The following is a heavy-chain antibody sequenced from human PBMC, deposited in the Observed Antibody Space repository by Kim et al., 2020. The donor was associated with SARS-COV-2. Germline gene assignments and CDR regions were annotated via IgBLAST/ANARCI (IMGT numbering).Heavy chain of an antibody. CDR3: ARDHHYYDSSGTFDY. J-gene: IGHJ4*02. CDR1: GYTFTSYG. V-gene: IGHV1-18*01. Sequence: ASVKVSCKASGYTFTSYGISWVRQAPGQGLEWMGWISAYNGNTNYAQKLQGRVTMTTDTSTSTAYMELRSLRSDDTAVYYCARDHHYYDSSGTFDYWGQGTLVTVSS. CDR2: ISAYNGNT. D-gene: IGHD3-22*01.